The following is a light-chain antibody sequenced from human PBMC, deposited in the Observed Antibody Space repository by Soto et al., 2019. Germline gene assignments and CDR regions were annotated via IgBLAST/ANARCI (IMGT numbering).Light chain of an antibody. J-gene: IGKJ1*01. CDR1: QSVSSSY. Sequence: EIVLTQSPGTLSLSPGERATLSCRASQSVSSSYLAWYQQKPGQAPRLLIYGTSTRATGIPARFSGSGSGTDFTLTISGLQSEDFAVYYCQQYNNWPQTFGQGTKVDI. V-gene: IGKV3-15*01. CDR3: QQYNNWPQT. CDR2: GTS.